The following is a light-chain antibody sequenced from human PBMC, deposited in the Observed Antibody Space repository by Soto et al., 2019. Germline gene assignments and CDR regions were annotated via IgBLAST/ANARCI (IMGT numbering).Light chain of an antibody. CDR1: SIGSQA. CDR2: SDS. J-gene: IGLJ1*01. CDR3: GSWDSSLSAYV. V-gene: IGLV3-12*02. Sequence: SYELTQPHSVSVATAQMARITCGGNSIGSQAVHWSQQKPGQDPVLAIYSDSIRPSGIPERFSGSNPGNTATLTISRIEAGDEADYYCGSWDSSLSAYVFGTGTKVTVL.